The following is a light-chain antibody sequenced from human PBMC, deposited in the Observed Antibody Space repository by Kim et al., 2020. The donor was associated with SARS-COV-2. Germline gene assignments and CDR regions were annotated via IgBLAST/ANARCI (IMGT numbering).Light chain of an antibody. CDR3: SSYAGSNNLV. V-gene: IGLV2-8*01. J-gene: IGLJ3*02. CDR2: EVS. Sequence: GQSDTISCPGTSSDVGGYNYVSWYQQHPGKAPKLMIYEVSKRPSGVPDRFSGSKSGNTASLTVSGLQAEDEADYYCSSYAGSNNLVFGGGTQLTVL. CDR1: SSDVGGYNY.